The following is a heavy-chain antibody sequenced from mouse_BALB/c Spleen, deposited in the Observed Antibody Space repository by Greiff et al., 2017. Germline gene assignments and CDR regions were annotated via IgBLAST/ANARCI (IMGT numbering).Heavy chain of an antibody. J-gene: IGHJ4*01. V-gene: IGHV5-12-1*01. Sequence: DVQLVESGGGLVKPGGSLKLSCAASGFAFSSYDMSWVRQTPEKRLEWVAYISSGGGSTYYPDTVKGRFTISRDNAKNTLYLQMSSLKSEDTAMYYCARQGNSYYYGSSYAMDYWGQGTSVTVSS. CDR2: ISSGGGST. CDR3: ARQGNSYYYGSSYAMDY. D-gene: IGHD1-1*01. CDR1: GFAFSSYD.